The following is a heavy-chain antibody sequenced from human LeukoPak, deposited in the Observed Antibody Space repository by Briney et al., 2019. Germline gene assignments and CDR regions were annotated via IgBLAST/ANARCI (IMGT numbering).Heavy chain of an antibody. D-gene: IGHD1-26*01. CDR1: GFTFNSFS. J-gene: IGHJ4*02. V-gene: IGHV3-48*04. CDR2: ISSSGNTI. CDR3: ARVGALGSLGY. Sequence: GGSLRLSCAASGFTFNSFSMDWVRQVPGKGLEWVSYISSSGNTIYYAGSVKGRFTISRDNANNLLYLQMSGLRAEDTAVYYCARVGALGSLGYWGQGILVAVSS.